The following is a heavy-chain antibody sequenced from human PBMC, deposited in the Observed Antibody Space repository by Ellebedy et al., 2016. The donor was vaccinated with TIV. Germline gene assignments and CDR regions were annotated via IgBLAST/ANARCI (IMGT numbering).Heavy chain of an antibody. J-gene: IGHJ5*01. D-gene: IGHD5-18*01. CDR2: IKEDGSQQ. Sequence: GESLKISXAASGITFSSYWMHWVRQAPGKGLEWVANIKEDGSQQNYVDSVKGRFTISRDNAKTSLYLQMNTLRVEDTGVYYCARGYTVGSWGQGALVTVSS. V-gene: IGHV3-7*01. CDR1: GITFSSYW. CDR3: ARGYTVGS.